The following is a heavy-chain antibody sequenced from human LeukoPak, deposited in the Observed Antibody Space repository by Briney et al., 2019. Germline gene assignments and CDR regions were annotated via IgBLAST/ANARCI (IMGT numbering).Heavy chain of an antibody. J-gene: IGHJ5*02. Sequence: PSETLSLTCTVSAYSISSAYSWGWTRQPPGKGLGWIGGIYYSGSTYYNPSLKSRVTISVDTSKNQFSLKLSSVTAADTAVYYCARHSNDFWSGYPNWFDPWGQGTLVTVSS. CDR3: ARHSNDFWSGYPNWFDP. D-gene: IGHD3-3*01. CDR1: AYSISSAYS. CDR2: IYYSGST. V-gene: IGHV4-38-2*02.